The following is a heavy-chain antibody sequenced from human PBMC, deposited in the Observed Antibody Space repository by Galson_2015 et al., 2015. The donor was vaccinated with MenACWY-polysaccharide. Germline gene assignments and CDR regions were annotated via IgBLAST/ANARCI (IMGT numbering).Heavy chain of an antibody. CDR3: ARTPRSSVT. Sequence: PRLSCAASGFTFREYSLHWIRQAPGQRLEWISYISGNSKAIYYADSVRGRFTVSRDNGNNLVYLHMNSLRVEDTAVYYCARTPRSSVTWGQGTKVTVSS. J-gene: IGHJ3*01. CDR2: ISGNSKAI. D-gene: IGHD2-21*02. V-gene: IGHV3-48*01. CDR1: GFTFREYS.